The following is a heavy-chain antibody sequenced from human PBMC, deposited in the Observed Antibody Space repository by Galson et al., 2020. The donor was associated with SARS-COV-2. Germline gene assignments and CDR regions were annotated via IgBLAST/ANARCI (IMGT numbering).Heavy chain of an antibody. V-gene: IGHV4-59*13. J-gene: IGHJ1*01. CDR2: IYSSGST. D-gene: IGHD6-19*01. CDR1: GGSISTYY. Sequence: SETLSLTCIVSGGSISTYYWSWIRQPPGKGLEWIGYIYSSGSTHYTPSLKSRVTISVDTSKNQFSLKLSSVTAADTAVYYCARGGGQWLDGGYFQYWGQGTLVTVSS. CDR3: ARGGGQWLDGGYFQY.